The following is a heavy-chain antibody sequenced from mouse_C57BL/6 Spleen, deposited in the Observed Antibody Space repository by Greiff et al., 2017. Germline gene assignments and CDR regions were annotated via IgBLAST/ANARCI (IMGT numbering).Heavy chain of an antibody. V-gene: IGHV2-2*01. J-gene: IGHJ2*01. CDR2: IWSGGST. CDR3: ARYDYDKYYFDY. Sequence: VQLVESGPGLVQPSQSLSITCTVSGFSLTSYGVHWVRQSPGKGLEWLGVIWSGGSTACNAAFISRLSISKDNSKSQVLFKMNSLQADDTAIYYCARYDYDKYYFDYWGQGTTRTVSS. CDR1: GFSLTSYG. D-gene: IGHD2-4*01.